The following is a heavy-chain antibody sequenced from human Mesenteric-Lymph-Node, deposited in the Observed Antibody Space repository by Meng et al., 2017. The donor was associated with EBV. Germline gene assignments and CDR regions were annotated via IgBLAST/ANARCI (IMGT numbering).Heavy chain of an antibody. J-gene: IGHJ4*02. CDR1: DRSSRSARYP. Sequence: QVLLQRSCLWVLKPSRTPYPAQGGSDRSSRSARYPWNLIPWPPGKGLEWIGNIHQSGNTYYRPSLKGRVTISGDRSNNQFSLKLNSVTAADTAVYYCARGGWEDGYYDSSGYYFGYWGQGALVTVSS. CDR3: ARGGWEDGYYDSSGYYFGY. V-gene: IGHV4-30-2*01. CDR2: IHQSGNT. D-gene: IGHD3-22*01.